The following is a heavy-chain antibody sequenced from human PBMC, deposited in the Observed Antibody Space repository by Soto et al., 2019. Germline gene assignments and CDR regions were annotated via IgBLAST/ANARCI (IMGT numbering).Heavy chain of an antibody. CDR2: IYHSGST. D-gene: IGHD3-9*01. Sequence: SQTLSLTCAVSSGSISSSNWWSWVRQPPGKGLEWIGEIYHSGSTNYNPSLKSRVTISVDKSKNQFSLKLSSVTAADTAVYYCARGGTGSYDILTGSSIDYWGQGNLVTVSS. CDR1: SGSISSSNW. J-gene: IGHJ4*02. V-gene: IGHV4-4*02. CDR3: ARGGTGSYDILTGSSIDY.